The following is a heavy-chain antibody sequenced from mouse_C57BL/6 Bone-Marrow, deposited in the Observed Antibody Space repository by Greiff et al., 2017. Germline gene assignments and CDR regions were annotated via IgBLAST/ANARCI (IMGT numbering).Heavy chain of an antibody. CDR3: ARSYYSNYLDY. CDR1: GFTFSDYY. Sequence: EVQLVESGGGLVQPGGSLKLSCAASGFTFSDYYMYWVRQTPGKRLEWVAYISNGGGSTYYPDTVKGRFTFSRDTATNTLYLQMSRLKSEDTAMYYCARSYYSNYLDYWGQGTTLTVSS. J-gene: IGHJ2*01. D-gene: IGHD2-5*01. V-gene: IGHV5-12*01. CDR2: ISNGGGST.